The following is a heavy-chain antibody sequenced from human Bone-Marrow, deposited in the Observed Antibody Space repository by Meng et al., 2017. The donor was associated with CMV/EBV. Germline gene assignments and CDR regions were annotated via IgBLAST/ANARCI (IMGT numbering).Heavy chain of an antibody. CDR1: GDSISGTSYY. D-gene: IGHD3-16*02. Sequence: SETLSLTCTVSGDSISGTSYYWGWIRQAPGKGLEWIGSISYGGATHYNPSFKSRVTISLDKPKNQFSLRLNSVTAADTATYYCAKAGETILVIVFDPWGQGTLVTVSS. J-gene: IGHJ5*02. V-gene: IGHV4-39*07. CDR3: AKAGETILVIVFDP. CDR2: ISYGGAT.